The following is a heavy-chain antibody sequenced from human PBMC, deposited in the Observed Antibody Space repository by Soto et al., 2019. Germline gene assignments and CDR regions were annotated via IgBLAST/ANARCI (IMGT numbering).Heavy chain of an antibody. D-gene: IGHD6-13*01. CDR2: ISAYNGNT. CDR3: ARGLTRYSSSWYYDY. CDR1: GYTFTSYG. V-gene: IGHV1-18*01. J-gene: IGHJ4*02. Sequence: QVQLVQSGAEVKKPGASVKVSCKASGYTFTSYGISWVRQAPGQGLEWMGWISAYNGNTNYAQKLQGRVTMTTDTSTSPADMELRSLSSDDTAVYYCARGLTRYSSSWYYDYWGQGTLVTVSS.